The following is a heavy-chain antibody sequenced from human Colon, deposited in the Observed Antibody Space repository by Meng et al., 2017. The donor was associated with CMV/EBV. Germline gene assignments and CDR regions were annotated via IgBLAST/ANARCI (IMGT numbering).Heavy chain of an antibody. CDR2: ISGSSSYK. Sequence: GESLKISCGASGFTFPNFNMYWLRQSPRKGLEWVPSISGSSSYKFYADSIKGRFIISRDNAKNVLYLQMSGLTAEDTAVYYCARDAPIRGTFDVWGPGTTVTVSS. CDR1: GFTFPNFN. J-gene: IGHJ3*01. CDR3: ARDAPIRGTFDV. D-gene: IGHD3-10*01. V-gene: IGHV3-21*06.